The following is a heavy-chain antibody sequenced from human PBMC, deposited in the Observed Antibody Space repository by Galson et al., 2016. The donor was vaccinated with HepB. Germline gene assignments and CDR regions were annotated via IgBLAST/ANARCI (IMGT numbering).Heavy chain of an antibody. D-gene: IGHD3-16*01. V-gene: IGHV3-7*05. CDR2: IKQDGSEK. CDR3: ARDRRHNYAFFDS. J-gene: IGHJ4*02. Sequence: SLRLSCAASGFSFSSYWMGWVRQAPGQGLEWVANIKQDGSEKFYVDSVKGRFTISRDNAKNLLYLQMNSLRDEDTAVYYCARDRRHNYAFFDSWGQGTPITVSS. CDR1: GFSFSSYW.